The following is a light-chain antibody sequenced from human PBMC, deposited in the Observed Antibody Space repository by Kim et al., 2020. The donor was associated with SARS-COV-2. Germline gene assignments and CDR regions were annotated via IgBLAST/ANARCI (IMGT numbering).Light chain of an antibody. CDR2: DAS. CDR1: QTVSNNY. J-gene: IGKJ1*01. Sequence: PGERATLSCRASQTVSNNYLAWYQQKPGQTPRLLIFDASSMATGIPDRFSVGGSGTDFTLTISRLDPDYFSTSFFQHFGGFSVTFGPGTML. CDR3: QHFGGFSVT. V-gene: IGKV3-20*01.